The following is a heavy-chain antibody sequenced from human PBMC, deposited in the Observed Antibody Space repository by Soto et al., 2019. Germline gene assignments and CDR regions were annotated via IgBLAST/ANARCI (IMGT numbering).Heavy chain of an antibody. J-gene: IGHJ4*02. V-gene: IGHV2-5*02. CDR1: GFSLSTSGVG. Sequence: QITLKESGPTLVKPTQTLTLTCTFCGFSLSTSGVGVGWIRQPPGKALEWLALIYWDDDKRYSPSLKSRLTITQDTSKNQVVLTMTDMDPVDTATYYCAHVYGGYDNFDYWGQGTLVTVSS. D-gene: IGHD5-12*01. CDR2: IYWDDDK. CDR3: AHVYGGYDNFDY.